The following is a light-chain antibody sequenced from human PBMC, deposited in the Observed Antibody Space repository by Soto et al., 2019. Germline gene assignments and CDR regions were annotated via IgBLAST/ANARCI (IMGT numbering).Light chain of an antibody. CDR1: SSDVGGYNY. Sequence: QSALTQPPSASGSPGQSVAISCTGTSSDVGGYNYVSWYQQHPGKAPKLMIYEVSKRPSGVPDRFSGSKSGNTAPLTVSGRQAEDEAHYYCSSYAGSRVFGGGTQLTVL. CDR3: SSYAGSRV. J-gene: IGLJ3*02. CDR2: EVS. V-gene: IGLV2-8*01.